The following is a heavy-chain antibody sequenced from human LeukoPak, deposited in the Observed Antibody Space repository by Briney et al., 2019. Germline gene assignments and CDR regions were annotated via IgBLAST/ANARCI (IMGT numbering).Heavy chain of an antibody. V-gene: IGHV4-39*01. J-gene: IGHJ4*02. Sequence: PSETLSLTCTVPGASISGSGYYWGWIRQPPGKGLEWIGSIYSSGGTYYNASLQSRVTISIETSKNQISLRLNSVTAADTAMYYCAKSGGYGLIDYWGQGTLVTVSS. CDR1: GASISGSGYY. D-gene: IGHD1-26*01. CDR3: AKSGGYGLIDY. CDR2: IYSSGGT.